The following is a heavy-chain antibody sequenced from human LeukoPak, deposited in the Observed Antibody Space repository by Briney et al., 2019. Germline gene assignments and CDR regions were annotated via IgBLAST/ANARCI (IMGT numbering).Heavy chain of an antibody. V-gene: IGHV1-2*02. Sequence: GASVKVSCKASGYTFTGYYMHWVRQAPGQGLEWMGWINPNSGGTNYAQKFQGRVTMTRDASISTAYTELSRLRSDDTAVYYCARDLLTVATITSYYYYGMDVWGQGTTVTVSS. CDR2: INPNSGGT. D-gene: IGHD5-12*01. CDR1: GYTFTGYY. J-gene: IGHJ6*02. CDR3: ARDLLTVATITSYYYYGMDV.